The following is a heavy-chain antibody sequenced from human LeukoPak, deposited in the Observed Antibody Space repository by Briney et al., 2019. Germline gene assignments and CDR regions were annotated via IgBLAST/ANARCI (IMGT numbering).Heavy chain of an antibody. J-gene: IGHJ4*02. D-gene: IGHD3-16*02. Sequence: SETLSLTCTVSGVSISRSSYYWGWIRQPPGKGLEWIGSLYNSGSTYSNPSLKSRVTISVDTSKNQFSLKLNSVTAADTAVYYCASARGGSYRSYYFDYWGQGTLVTVSS. CDR3: ASARGGSYRSYYFDY. CDR2: LYNSGST. V-gene: IGHV4-39*07. CDR1: GVSISRSSYY.